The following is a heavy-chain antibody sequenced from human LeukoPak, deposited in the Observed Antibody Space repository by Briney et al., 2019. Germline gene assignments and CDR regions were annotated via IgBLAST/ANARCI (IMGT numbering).Heavy chain of an antibody. CDR1: GFTFSSYG. V-gene: IGHV3-33*08. Sequence: PGGSLRLSCAASGFTFSSYGMHWVRQAPGKGLEWVAVIWYDGSNKYYADSVKGRFTISRDNSKNTLYLQMNSLRAEDTAVYYCARDEDPKRGGYSYGNFYWGQGTLVTVSS. CDR3: ARDEDPKRGGYSYGNFY. CDR2: IWYDGSNK. J-gene: IGHJ4*02. D-gene: IGHD5-18*01.